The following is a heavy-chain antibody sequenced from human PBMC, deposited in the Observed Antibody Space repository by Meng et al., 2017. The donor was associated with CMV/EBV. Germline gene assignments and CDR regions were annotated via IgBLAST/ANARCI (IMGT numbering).Heavy chain of an antibody. CDR1: GFSLSTSGVG. J-gene: IGHJ4*02. Sequence: QTTVKESDPTLVNPQQTLTLTSTFSGFSLSTSGVGVGWIPQPPGKALDWLALFYWDDDTRYSPSPKSRLTITKDTSKNLVVLTTTNMDPVDTATYYCEHRGSYGYHGYWGQGTLVTVSS. D-gene: IGHD5-18*01. CDR2: FYWDDDT. V-gene: IGHV2-5*02. CDR3: EHRGSYGYHGY.